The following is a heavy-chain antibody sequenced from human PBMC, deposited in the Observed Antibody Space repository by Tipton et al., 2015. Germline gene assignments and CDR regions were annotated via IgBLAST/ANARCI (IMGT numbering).Heavy chain of an antibody. J-gene: IGHJ4*02. Sequence: TLSLTCTVSGYSISSYYWSWIRQPPGQGLEWIGYIFYTGGTYYNPSLKSRVTISIDTRESQVSLRLTSVTAEDTAVYYCAREPTNGNYFDDWGQGTLVTVSS. CDR1: GYSISSYY. D-gene: IGHD1-14*01. V-gene: IGHV4-59*01. CDR2: IFYTGGT. CDR3: AREPTNGNYFDD.